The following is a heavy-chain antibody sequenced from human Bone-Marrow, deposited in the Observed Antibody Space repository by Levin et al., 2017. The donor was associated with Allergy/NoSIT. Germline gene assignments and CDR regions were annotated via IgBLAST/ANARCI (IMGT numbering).Heavy chain of an antibody. CDR2: IYTSGST. D-gene: IGHD3-16*02. J-gene: IGHJ4*02. CDR1: GGSISSGSYY. Sequence: PSETLSLTCTVSGGSISSGSYYWSWIRQPAGKGLEWIGRIYTSGSTNYNPSLKSRVTISVDTSKNQFSLKLSSVTAADTAVYYCARFDSITFGGVIVDYWGQGTLVTVSS. CDR3: ARFDSITFGGVIVDY. V-gene: IGHV4-61*02.